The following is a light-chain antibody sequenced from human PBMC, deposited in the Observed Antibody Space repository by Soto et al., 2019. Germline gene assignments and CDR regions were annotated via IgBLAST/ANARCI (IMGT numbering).Light chain of an antibody. V-gene: IGKV1-5*03. Sequence: DIPMTQSPSTLSASVGDRVTITCRANQSINSWLAWYQQKPGKAPKLLIYKASSLESGVPSRFSGSGSGTEFTLTISSLQPDDFATYCQQYNTYYTFGQGTKLEIK. CDR3: QQYNTYYT. CDR1: QSINSW. CDR2: KAS. J-gene: IGKJ2*01.